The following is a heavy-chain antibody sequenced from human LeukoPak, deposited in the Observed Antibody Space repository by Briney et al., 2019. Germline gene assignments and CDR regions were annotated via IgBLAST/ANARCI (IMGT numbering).Heavy chain of an antibody. D-gene: IGHD3-10*01. CDR2: ISWNSGSI. V-gene: IGHV3-9*01. Sequence: GRSLRLSCAASGFTFDDYAMHWVRQGPGKGLEWVSGISWNSGSIAYADSVKGRFTISRDNAKNSLYLQMDSLRAEDTALYYCAKGLSMVRGLEYWGQGTLVTVSS. CDR3: AKGLSMVRGLEY. CDR1: GFTFDDYA. J-gene: IGHJ4*02.